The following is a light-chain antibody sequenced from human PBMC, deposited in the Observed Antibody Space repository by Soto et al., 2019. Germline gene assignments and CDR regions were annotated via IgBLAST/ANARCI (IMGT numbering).Light chain of an antibody. CDR1: SSDAGGYNS. V-gene: IGLV2-14*01. J-gene: IGLJ1*01. Sequence: QSVLTPPASVSGSRGQSITISCTGTSSDAGGYNSVSWYQQHPGKAPKLMIYEVSTRPSGVSNRCSGSKSGNTASLTISGLQAEDEADYYCSSYTSSSPYVFGTGTKVTV. CDR3: SSYTSSSPYV. CDR2: EVS.